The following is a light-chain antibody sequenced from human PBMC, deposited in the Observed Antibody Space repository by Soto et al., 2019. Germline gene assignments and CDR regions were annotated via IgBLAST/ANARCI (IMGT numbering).Light chain of an antibody. CDR2: GAS. J-gene: IGKJ4*01. CDR1: QSVSNN. Sequence: EIVMTQSPATLSVSAGERATLSCRASQSVSNNLAWYQQKPGQAPRLLIYGASTRATGIPARFSGSGSGTEFTLTISSLQSEDFAVYYCQQYNNWPPLTFGGGNKVEIK. V-gene: IGKV3-15*01. CDR3: QQYNNWPPLT.